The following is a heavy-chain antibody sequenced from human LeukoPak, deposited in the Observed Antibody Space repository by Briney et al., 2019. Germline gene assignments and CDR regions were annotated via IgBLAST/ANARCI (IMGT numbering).Heavy chain of an antibody. V-gene: IGHV4-31*03. CDR2: IYYSGST. CDR1: GGSISSGGYY. CDR3: ARGIPVAGIPLDY. J-gene: IGHJ4*02. Sequence: SSETLSLTCTVSGGSISSGGYYWSWIRQHPGKGLEWFGYIYYSGSTYYNPSLKSRITISVDTSKSQFSLKLSSVTAADTAVYYCARGIPVAGIPLDYWGQGILVSVSS. D-gene: IGHD6-19*01.